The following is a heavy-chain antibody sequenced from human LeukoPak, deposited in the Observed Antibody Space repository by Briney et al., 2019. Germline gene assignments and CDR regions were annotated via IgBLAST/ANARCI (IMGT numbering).Heavy chain of an antibody. J-gene: IGHJ4*02. Sequence: GGSLRLSCAASGFTVSSTYMSWVRQAPGRGLEWVAVIYKDGKIYYIDSVKGRFTISRDTSKNTLYLQMNSLRVEDTAVYYCASRHCSGGDCYFAGADPFDHWGQGTLVTVSS. V-gene: IGHV3-53*01. CDR1: GFTVSSTY. CDR2: IYKDGKI. CDR3: ASRHCSGGDCYFAGADPFDH. D-gene: IGHD2-21*01.